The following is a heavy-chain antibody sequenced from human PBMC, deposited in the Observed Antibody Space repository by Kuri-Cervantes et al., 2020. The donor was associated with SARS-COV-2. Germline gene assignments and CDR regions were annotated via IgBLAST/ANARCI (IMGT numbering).Heavy chain of an antibody. D-gene: IGHD3-16*02. CDR1: GGSISSTIYY. CDR2: IYYSGST. V-gene: IGHV4-30-4*01. Sequence: SETLSLTCTVSGGSISSTIYYWGWIRQPPGKGLEWIGYIYYSGSTYYNPSLKGRVTISVDTSKNQFSLKLSSVTAADTAVYYCARLCMITFGGVIVRVFDYWGQGTLVTVSS. CDR3: ARLCMITFGGVIVRVFDY. J-gene: IGHJ4*02.